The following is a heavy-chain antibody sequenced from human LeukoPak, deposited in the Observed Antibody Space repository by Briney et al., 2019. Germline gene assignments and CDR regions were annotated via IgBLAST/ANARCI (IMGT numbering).Heavy chain of an antibody. D-gene: IGHD6-19*01. J-gene: IGHJ3*02. CDR2: IYHSGST. CDR3: ARTTVAGWSRDAFDI. Sequence: SETLSLTCTVSGYSISSGYYWGWIRQPPGKGLEWIGSIYHSGSTYYNPSLKSRVTISVDTSKNQFSLKLSSVTAADTAVYYCARTTVAGWSRDAFDIWGQGTMVTVSS. V-gene: IGHV4-38-2*02. CDR1: GYSISSGYY.